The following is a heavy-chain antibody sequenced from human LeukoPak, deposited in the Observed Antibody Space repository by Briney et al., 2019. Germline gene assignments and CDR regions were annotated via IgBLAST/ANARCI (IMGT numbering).Heavy chain of an antibody. J-gene: IGHJ4*02. CDR3: ARANTYYDFWSGYYAPTPEIDY. Sequence: GGSLRLSCAASGFTFSRYSMNWVRQAPGKGLEWVSSISSSSSYIYYADSVKGRFTISRDNAKNSLYLQMNSLRAEDTAVYYCARANTYYDFWSGYYAPTPEIDYWGQGTLVTVSS. CDR1: GFTFSRYS. D-gene: IGHD3-3*01. CDR2: ISSSSSYI. V-gene: IGHV3-21*01.